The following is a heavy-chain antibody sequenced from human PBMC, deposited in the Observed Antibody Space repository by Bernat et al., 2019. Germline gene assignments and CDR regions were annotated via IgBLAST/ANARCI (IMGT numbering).Heavy chain of an antibody. CDR1: GFTFSSYG. J-gene: IGHJ4*02. CDR3: AKDVYYYDSSGHFDY. CDR2: ISYDGSNK. D-gene: IGHD3-22*01. V-gene: IGHV3-30*18. Sequence: QVQLVESGGGLVKPGGSLRLSCAASGFTFSSYGMHWVRQAPGKGLEWVAVISYDGSNKYYADSVKGRFTISRDNSKNTLYLQMNSLRAEDTAVYYCAKDVYYYDSSGHFDYWGQGTLVTVSS.